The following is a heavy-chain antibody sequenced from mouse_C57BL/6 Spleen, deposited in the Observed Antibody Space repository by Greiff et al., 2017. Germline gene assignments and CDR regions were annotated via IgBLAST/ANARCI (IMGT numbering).Heavy chain of an antibody. V-gene: IGHV5-17*01. CDR3: ARLITTVVGAMDY. D-gene: IGHD1-1*01. CDR2: ISSGSSTI. J-gene: IGHJ4*01. CDR1: GFTFSDYG. Sequence: VQLKESGGGLVKPGGSLKLSCAASGFTFSDYGMHWVRQAPEKGLEWVAYISSGSSTIYYADTVKGRFTISRDNAKNTLFLQMTSLRSEDTAMYYCARLITTVVGAMDYWGQGTSVTVSS.